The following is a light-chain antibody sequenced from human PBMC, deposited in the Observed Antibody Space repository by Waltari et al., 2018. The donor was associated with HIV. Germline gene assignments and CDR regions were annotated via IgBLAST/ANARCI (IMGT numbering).Light chain of an antibody. CDR2: EVR. CDR1: SSDVGGYTH. CDR3: SSYTSSSTPWV. V-gene: IGLV2-14*01. J-gene: IGLJ3*02. Sequence: QSALTQPASVSGSPGQSITISCTSTSSDVGGYTHVSWYQQHPGKAPKLMIYEVRNRPSGVFNRFSGSKSGNTASLTISGLQAEDEADYYCSSYTSSSTPWVFGGGTKLTVL.